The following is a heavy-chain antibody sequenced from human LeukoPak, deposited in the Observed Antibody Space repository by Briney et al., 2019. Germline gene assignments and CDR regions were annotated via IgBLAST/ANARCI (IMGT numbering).Heavy chain of an antibody. J-gene: IGHJ4*02. CDR1: GFTFSSYE. D-gene: IGHD5-18*01. V-gene: IGHV3-48*03. CDR2: ISSSGSTI. Sequence: GGSLRLSCAASGFTFSSYETNWVRQAPGKGLEWVSYISSSGSTIYYADSVKGRFTISRDNAKNSLYLQMNSLRAEDTAVYYCARDKSGRNSYEFDYWGQGTLVTVSS. CDR3: ARDKSGRNSYEFDY.